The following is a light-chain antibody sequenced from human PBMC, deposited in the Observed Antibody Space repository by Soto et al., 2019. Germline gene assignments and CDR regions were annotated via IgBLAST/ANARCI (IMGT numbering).Light chain of an antibody. J-gene: IGKJ1*01. CDR2: GTS. CDR1: QSVSSSF. CDR3: QQYGSSPWT. Sequence: EIVLTQSPGTLCLSPGERATLSCRASQSVSSSFVAWFQQKPGQAPRLLIYGTSSRATGIPDRFSGSGSGTDFTLTINRLEPEDLAMYFCQQYGSSPWTFGQGTKGDIK. V-gene: IGKV3-20*01.